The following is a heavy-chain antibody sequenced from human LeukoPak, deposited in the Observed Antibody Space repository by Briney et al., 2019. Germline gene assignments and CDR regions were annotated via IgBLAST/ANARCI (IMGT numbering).Heavy chain of an antibody. CDR3: ARVRLGSGWSLFDF. D-gene: IGHD6-19*01. CDR1: GFTVSSNY. J-gene: IGHJ4*02. Sequence: GGSLRLSCAASGFTVSSNYMGWVRQAPGKGLEWVSVIYSGGSTYYADSVKGRFTISRHISQNTLYLQMNSLRAEDTAVYYCARVRLGSGWSLFDFWGQGTLVTVSS. V-gene: IGHV3-53*04. CDR2: IYSGGST.